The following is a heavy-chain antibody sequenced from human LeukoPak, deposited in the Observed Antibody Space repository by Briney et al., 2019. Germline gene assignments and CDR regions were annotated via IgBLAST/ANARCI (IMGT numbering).Heavy chain of an antibody. CDR2: IYSSGST. D-gene: IGHD3-22*01. Sequence: SETLSLTCTVSGGSISSYYWSWVRRPPGKGLEWIGYIYSSGSTNYNPALRSRVTISVDTSKNQFSLQMYSVTAADTAVYFCARQRTDDSSGSLDYWGQGTLVTVSS. J-gene: IGHJ4*02. CDR3: ARQRTDDSSGSLDY. CDR1: GGSISSYY. V-gene: IGHV4-59*08.